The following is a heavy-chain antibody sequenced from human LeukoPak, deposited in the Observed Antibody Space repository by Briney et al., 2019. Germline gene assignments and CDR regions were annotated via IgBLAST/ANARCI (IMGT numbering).Heavy chain of an antibody. D-gene: IGHD2-15*01. V-gene: IGHV1-2*02. Sequence: ASVKVSCKASGYTFTGYYMHWVRQAPGQGLEWMGWINPNSGGTNYAQKFQGRVTMTTDTSTSTAYMELRSLRSDDTAVYYCAREKGQHISVVPSPAIQNPFDLWGQGTMITVSS. CDR1: GYTFTGYY. J-gene: IGHJ3*01. CDR3: AREKGQHISVVPSPAIQNPFDL. CDR2: INPNSGGT.